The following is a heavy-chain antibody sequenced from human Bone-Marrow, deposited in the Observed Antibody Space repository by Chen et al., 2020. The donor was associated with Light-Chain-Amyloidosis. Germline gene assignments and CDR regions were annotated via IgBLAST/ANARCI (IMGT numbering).Heavy chain of an antibody. J-gene: IGHJ4*02. CDR2: ITGGGTSI. V-gene: IGHV3-21*02. CDR3: ARGGSYYYFDY. CDR1: GFTFSLYG. D-gene: IGHD1-26*01. Sequence: EVQLVESGGGLVQPGGSLRLSCAASGFTFSLYGMHWVRQAPGKGLEWVSSITGGGTSINYADSVRGRFTISGDNARNSLYLQMNNLRAEDTAVYYCARGGSYYYFDYWGQGILVTVSS.